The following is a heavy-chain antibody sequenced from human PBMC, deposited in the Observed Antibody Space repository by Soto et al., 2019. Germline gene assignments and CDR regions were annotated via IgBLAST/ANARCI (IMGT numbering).Heavy chain of an antibody. CDR3: ARVVVVIPPGYYYAMDV. CDR1: GFTFSSFH. Sequence: GGSLRLSCAASGFTFSSFHMNWVRQAPGRGLEWVAYITSSSDTIFYSDSVKGQFTISRDNGKNLLFLQMNSLRDEDTAVYYCARVVVVIPPGYYYAMDVWGQGTTVTVSS. CDR2: ITSSSDTI. V-gene: IGHV3-48*02. J-gene: IGHJ6*02. D-gene: IGHD3-22*01.